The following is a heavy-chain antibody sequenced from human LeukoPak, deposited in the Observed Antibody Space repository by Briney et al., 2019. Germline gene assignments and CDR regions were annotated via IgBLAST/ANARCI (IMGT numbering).Heavy chain of an antibody. Sequence: PSETLSLTCAVYGGSFSGYYWSWIRQPPGKGLEWIGEINHSGSTNYNPSLKSRVTISVDTSKNQFSLKLSSVTAADTAVYYCARVRRVRYYDFWSGYPDVWGQGTTVTVSS. CDR2: INHSGST. J-gene: IGHJ6*02. V-gene: IGHV4-34*09. CDR3: ARVRRVRYYDFWSGYPDV. D-gene: IGHD3-3*01. CDR1: GGSFSGYY.